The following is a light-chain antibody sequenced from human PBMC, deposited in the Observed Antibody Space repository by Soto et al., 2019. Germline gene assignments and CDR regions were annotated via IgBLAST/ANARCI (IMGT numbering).Light chain of an antibody. Sequence: DIQMTQSPSTLSASVGDRVSLTCRASQSISNLLAWYQQKPGKAPQLLIYQASTLGSGVPSRFSGSGSGTEFTLTISSLQSDDFATYYCQHHNNLWTFVQGTKVEI. CDR1: QSISNL. V-gene: IGKV1-5*03. J-gene: IGKJ1*01. CDR3: QHHNNLWT. CDR2: QAS.